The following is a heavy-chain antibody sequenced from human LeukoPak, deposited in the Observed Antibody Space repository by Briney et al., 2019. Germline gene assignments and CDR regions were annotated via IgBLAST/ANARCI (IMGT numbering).Heavy chain of an antibody. V-gene: IGHV3-23*01. CDR1: VFTFSNSA. CDR2: IRSGGAGT. D-gene: IGHD3-10*01. J-gene: IGHJ5*01. Sequence: GGSLRLSCAASVFTFSNSAMNWVRQAPGKGLEWVSTIRSGGAGTYYADSVKGRFSISRDNSKNTLYLQMNSLRAEDTAVYYCAKSGGSGTYPNWFDSWGQGTLVTVSS. CDR3: AKSGGSGTYPNWFDS.